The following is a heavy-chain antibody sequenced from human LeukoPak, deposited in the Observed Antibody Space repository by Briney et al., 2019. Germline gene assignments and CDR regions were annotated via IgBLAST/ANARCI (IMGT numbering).Heavy chain of an antibody. CDR2: THNSGST. D-gene: IGHD5-24*01. V-gene: IGHV4-59*08. CDR1: GGSISSFF. Sequence: SETLSLTCTVSGGSISSFFWNWIRQPPGKGLEWIGFTHNSGSTNYNPSLKSRVTMSLDTSKNQFSLKLSSVTAADTAVYYCARPRGRWLHTPFDYWGQGTLVTVSS. CDR3: ARPRGRWLHTPFDY. J-gene: IGHJ4*02.